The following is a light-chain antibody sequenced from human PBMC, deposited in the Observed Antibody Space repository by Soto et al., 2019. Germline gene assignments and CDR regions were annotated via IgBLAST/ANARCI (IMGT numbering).Light chain of an antibody. J-gene: IGLJ1*01. CDR3: SSYTSSSTYV. CDR2: DVS. CDR1: SSDVGGYNY. V-gene: IGLV2-14*01. Sequence: QSALNQPASVSGSPGRSITISCTGTSSDVGGYNYVSWYQQHPGKAPKLMIYDVSNRPSGVSNRFSGSKSGNTASLTISGLQAEDEADYYCSSYTSSSTYVFGTGTKVTVL.